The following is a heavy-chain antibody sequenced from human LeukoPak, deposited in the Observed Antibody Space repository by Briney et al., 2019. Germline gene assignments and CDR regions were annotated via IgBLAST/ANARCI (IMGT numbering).Heavy chain of an antibody. Sequence: GGSLRLSCAASGFTFSSYWMHWVRQAPGKGLVWVSHINSDGTSTGYVDSVKGRFIISRDNAKNTLYLQMNSLRAEDTAVYYCASGYWSGGSCYKLNACDIWGQGRMASVCS. V-gene: IGHV3-74*01. J-gene: IGHJ3*02. CDR2: INSDGTST. CDR1: GFTFSSYW. CDR3: ASGYWSGGSCYKLNACDI. D-gene: IGHD2-15*01.